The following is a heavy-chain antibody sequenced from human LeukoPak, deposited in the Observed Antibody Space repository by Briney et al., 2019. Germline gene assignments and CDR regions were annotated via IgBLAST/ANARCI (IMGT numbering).Heavy chain of an antibody. CDR2: INPNSGGT. CDR1: GYTFTGYY. V-gene: IGHV1-2*02. CDR3: ARDPLAAAGTNWFDP. Sequence: GASVKVSCKASGYTFTGYYMHWVRQAPGQGLEWMGWINPNSGGTNYAQKFQGRVTMTRDTSISTAYMELSRLRSDDTAVYYCARDPLAAAGTNWFDPWGQGTLVAVSS. D-gene: IGHD6-13*01. J-gene: IGHJ5*02.